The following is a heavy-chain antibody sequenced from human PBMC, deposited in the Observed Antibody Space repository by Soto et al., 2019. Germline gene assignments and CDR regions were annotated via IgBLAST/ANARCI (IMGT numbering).Heavy chain of an antibody. V-gene: IGHV3-48*03. CDR2: IHGRATTM. CDR1: GLTFSRYE. D-gene: IGHD3-10*01. CDR3: ATRSGGGGAFDF. J-gene: IGHJ3*01. Sequence: EVKLMESGGGLEQPGGSLRLSCAASGLTFSRYEMNWVRQAPGKGLEWIAYIHGRATTMFYADSVKGRFTVSRDNAKNSLYLQLNSLSAEDTAVYYCATRSGGGGAFDFWGQGTMVTVSS.